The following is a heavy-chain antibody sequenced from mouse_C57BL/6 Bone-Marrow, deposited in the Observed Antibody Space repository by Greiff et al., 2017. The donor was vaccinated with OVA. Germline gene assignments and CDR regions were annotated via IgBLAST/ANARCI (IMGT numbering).Heavy chain of an antibody. V-gene: IGHV1-50*01. CDR1: GYTFTSYW. CDR3: GQTGDFDY. D-gene: IGHD4-1*01. J-gene: IGHJ2*01. CDR2: IDPSDSYT. Sequence: VQLQQSGAELVKPGASVKLSCKASGYTFTSYWMQWVKQRPGQGLEWIGEIDPSDSYTNYNQKFKGKATLTVDTSSSTAYMQLSSLTSEDSAVYYCGQTGDFDYWGQGTTLTVSS.